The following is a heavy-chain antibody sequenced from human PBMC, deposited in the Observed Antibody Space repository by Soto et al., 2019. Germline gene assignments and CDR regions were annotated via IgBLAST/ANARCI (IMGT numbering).Heavy chain of an antibody. CDR3: AREEAPQGWFDP. CDR1: GGTFSSYA. V-gene: IGHV1-69*01. Sequence: QVQLVQSGAEVKKPGSSVKVSCKASGGTFSSYAISWVRQAPGQGLEWMGGIIPIFGTANYAQKFQGRVSIAADESTSTAYMELSSLRSEDTAVYYCAREEAPQGWFDPWGQGTLVTVSS. CDR2: IIPIFGTA. J-gene: IGHJ5*02.